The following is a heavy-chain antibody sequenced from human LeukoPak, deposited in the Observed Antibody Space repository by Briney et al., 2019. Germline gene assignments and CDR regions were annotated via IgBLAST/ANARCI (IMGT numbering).Heavy chain of an antibody. CDR2: IIPILGIA. J-gene: IGHJ5*02. CDR1: GGTFSSYA. CDR3: ARDPHYYDSSGYS. Sequence: GSSVKVSCKASGGTFSSYAISWVRQAPGQGLEWMGRIIPILGIANYAQKFQGRVTITADKSTSTAYMELSSLRSEDTAVYYCARDPHYYDSSGYSWGQGTLVTVSS. V-gene: IGHV1-69*04. D-gene: IGHD3-22*01.